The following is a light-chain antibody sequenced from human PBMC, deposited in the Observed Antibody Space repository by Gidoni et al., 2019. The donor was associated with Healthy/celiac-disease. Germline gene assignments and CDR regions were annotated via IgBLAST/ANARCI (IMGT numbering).Light chain of an antibody. CDR1: QSSSSW. J-gene: IGKJ2*01. CDR2: DAS. V-gene: IGKV1-5*01. CDR3: QQYNRSPYT. Sequence: DIQMTQSPSTLSASVGDRVTITCRASQSSSSWLAWYQQKPGKAPKLLIYDASSLESGVPSRFSGSGSGTEFTLTISSLQPDDFATYYCQQYNRSPYTFGQGTKLEIK.